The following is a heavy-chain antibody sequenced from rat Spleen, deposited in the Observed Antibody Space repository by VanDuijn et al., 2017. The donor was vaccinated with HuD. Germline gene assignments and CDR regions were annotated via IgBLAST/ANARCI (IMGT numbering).Heavy chain of an antibody. CDR1: GFIFSDYY. Sequence: EVQLVESDGGLVQPGRSLKLSCAASGFIFSDYYMTWVRQAPTKGLEWVSTISYDGSNTYYRDSVKGRFTISRDNAKNTLFLQMDSLRSEDTATYYCVKDRGEYNNLFDYWGQGVMVTVSS. V-gene: IGHV5-29*01. J-gene: IGHJ2*01. CDR2: ISYDGSNT. CDR3: VKDRGEYNNLFDY. D-gene: IGHD1-10*01.